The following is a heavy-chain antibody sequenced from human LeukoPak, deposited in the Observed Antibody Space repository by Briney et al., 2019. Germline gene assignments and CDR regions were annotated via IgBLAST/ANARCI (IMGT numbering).Heavy chain of an antibody. D-gene: IGHD2-2*01. CDR1: GYTFTGYY. CDR3: ARSSCTSTSCYWWGNWFDP. V-gene: IGHV1-2*02. CDR2: INPNSGGT. J-gene: IGHJ5*02. Sequence: ASVKVSCKASGYTFTGYYMHWVRQAPGQGLKWMGWINPNSGGTNYAQKFQGRVTMTRDTSISIAYMELSRLRSDDTAVYYCARSSCTSTSCYWWGNWFDPWGQGTLVTVSS.